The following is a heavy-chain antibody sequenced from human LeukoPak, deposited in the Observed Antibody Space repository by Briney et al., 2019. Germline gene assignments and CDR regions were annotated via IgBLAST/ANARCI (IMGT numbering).Heavy chain of an antibody. CDR2: ISGSGGST. D-gene: IGHD4-17*01. V-gene: IGHV3-23*01. CDR3: ARGLSSYGDYVDWYFDL. CDR1: GFTFSSYS. Sequence: GGSLRLSCAASGFTFSSYSMNWVRQAPGKELEGVSAISGSGGSTYYADSVKGRFTISRDNPKNTLYLQTNCLRPEGTAVYYCARGLSSYGDYVDWYFDLWGRGTLVTVSS. J-gene: IGHJ2*01.